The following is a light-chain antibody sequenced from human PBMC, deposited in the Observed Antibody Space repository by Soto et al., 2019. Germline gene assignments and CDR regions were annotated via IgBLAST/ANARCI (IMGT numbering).Light chain of an antibody. CDR3: QRYNSVPLT. Sequence: DIQITQYPCSLYASVGDRVTITFQASQDISNYLAWYQQKVGEAPKLLIYVASTLQSGVPSRFSGSGSGTDFTLTITSLQPEDVATYYCQRYNSVPLTFGGGTKVDIK. CDR1: QDISNY. CDR2: VAS. V-gene: IGKV1-27*01. J-gene: IGKJ4*01.